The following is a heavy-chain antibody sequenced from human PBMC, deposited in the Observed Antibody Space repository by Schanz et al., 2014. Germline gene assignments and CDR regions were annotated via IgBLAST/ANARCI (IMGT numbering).Heavy chain of an antibody. CDR2: MSRSSSTI. D-gene: IGHD1-26*01. J-gene: IGHJ4*02. CDR1: GFTFSRYA. V-gene: IGHV3-48*01. CDR3: ARDSGSHCGVDY. Sequence: EVQLVESGGALVQPGGSLRLSCAASGFTFSRYAMHWVRQAPGKGLEWVSYMSRSSSTIYYADSVRGRFTISRDNAKNSLYLQMNSLRAEDTAVYYCARDSGSHCGVDYWGQGTLVTVSS.